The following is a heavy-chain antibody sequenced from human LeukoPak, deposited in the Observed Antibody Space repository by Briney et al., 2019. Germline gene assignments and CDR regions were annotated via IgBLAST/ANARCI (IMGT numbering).Heavy chain of an antibody. CDR2: MNSGGSSI. CDR1: GFSFSSHW. D-gene: IGHD2-21*01. V-gene: IGHV3-74*01. Sequence: PGGSLRLSCAASGFSFSSHWMYWIRQAPGKGLVWVSRMNSGGSSIGYADSVKGRFTISRDNANNMLFLQMNSLRVEDTAVYFCASGGRVGDIFDIWGQGTVVTVSS. J-gene: IGHJ3*02. CDR3: ASGGRVGDIFDI.